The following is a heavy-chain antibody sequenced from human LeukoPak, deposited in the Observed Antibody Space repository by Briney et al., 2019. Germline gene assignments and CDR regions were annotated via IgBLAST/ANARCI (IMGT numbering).Heavy chain of an antibody. CDR2: ISSSSSYI. V-gene: IGHV3-21*01. D-gene: IGHD3-22*01. Sequence: PGGSLRLSCAASGFTFRSYSMNWVRQAPGKGLEWVSCISSSSSYIYYADSLKGRFTISRDNAKSSLYLQINSLRAEDTAVYYCARRHDTSPYSIDFWGQGTLVTVSS. J-gene: IGHJ4*02. CDR3: ARRHDTSPYSIDF. CDR1: GFTFRSYS.